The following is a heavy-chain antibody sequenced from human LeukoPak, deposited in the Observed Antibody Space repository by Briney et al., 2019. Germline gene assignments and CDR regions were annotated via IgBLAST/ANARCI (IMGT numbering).Heavy chain of an antibody. Sequence: PGGALRLSCAASGFSFSTHWMHWVRQAPGKGLVYVAQIKSDGSATAYADSVKGRITISRDNAKNTLYLEMSSLRAEDTAVYYCGSLTVVARDHWGQGTLVTVSS. CDR1: GFSFSTHW. CDR3: GSLTVVARDH. CDR2: IKSDGSAT. D-gene: IGHD3-22*01. J-gene: IGHJ4*02. V-gene: IGHV3-74*01.